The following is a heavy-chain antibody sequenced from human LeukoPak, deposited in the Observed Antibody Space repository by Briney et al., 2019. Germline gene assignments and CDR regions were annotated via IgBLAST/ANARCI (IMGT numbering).Heavy chain of an antibody. CDR2: IKQDGSEK. J-gene: IGHJ6*03. CDR1: GFTFSSYW. CDR3: ARLAGGSYYYYYYYMDV. V-gene: IGHV3-7*01. D-gene: IGHD3-16*01. Sequence: PGGSLRLSCAASGFTFSSYWMSWVRQAPGKGLEWVANIKQDGSEKYYVDSVKGRFTISRDNAKNSLYLQMNSLRAEDTAVYYCARLAGGSYYYYYYYMDVWGKGTTVTVSS.